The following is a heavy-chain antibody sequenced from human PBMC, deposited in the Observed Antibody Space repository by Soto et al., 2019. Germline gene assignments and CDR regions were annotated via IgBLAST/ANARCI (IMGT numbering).Heavy chain of an antibody. D-gene: IGHD3-3*01. CDR3: ARDLMYDFWSGLNYYYYYGMDV. J-gene: IGHJ6*02. CDR1: GFTVSSYW. Sequence: CCMRLSCASSGFTVSSYWMHWVRQAPGKGLVWVSRINSDGSSTSYADSVKGRFTISRDNAKNTLYLQMNSLRAEDTAVYYCARDLMYDFWSGLNYYYYYGMDVWGQGTTVTVSS. CDR2: INSDGSST. V-gene: IGHV3-74*01.